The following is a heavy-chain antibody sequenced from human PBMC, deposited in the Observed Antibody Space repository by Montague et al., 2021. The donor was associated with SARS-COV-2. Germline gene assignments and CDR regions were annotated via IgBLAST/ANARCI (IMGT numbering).Heavy chain of an antibody. V-gene: IGHV3-74*03. D-gene: IGHD4-17*01. CDR2: LNEDGRTT. Sequence: SLRLSCATSGLTFSAYWMHWVRQVPGKGLVWVSRLNEDGRTTTYADAVKGRFTIYRANAKNTLYLQMNDLRAEDTAVYYCVSDLAGPYGYWGQGTLVTVSS. CDR3: VSDLAGPYGY. CDR1: GLTFSAYW. J-gene: IGHJ4*02.